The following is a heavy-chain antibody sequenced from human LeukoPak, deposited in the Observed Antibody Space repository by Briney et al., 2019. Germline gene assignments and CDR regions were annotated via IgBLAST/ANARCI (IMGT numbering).Heavy chain of an antibody. Sequence: GASVKVSCKASGYTFTSYGISWVRQAPGQGLEWMGWISAYNGNTNYAQKLQGRVTMTTDTSTSTAYMELRSLRSEDTAVYYCARVPSRARYCSSTSCSYYFDYWGQGTLVTVSS. J-gene: IGHJ4*02. CDR2: ISAYNGNT. V-gene: IGHV1-18*01. CDR1: GYTFTSYG. D-gene: IGHD2-2*01. CDR3: ARVPSRARYCSSTSCSYYFDY.